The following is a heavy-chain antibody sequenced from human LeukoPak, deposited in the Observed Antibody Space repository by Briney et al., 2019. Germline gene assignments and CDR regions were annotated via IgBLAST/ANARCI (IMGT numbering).Heavy chain of an antibody. CDR1: GGSIRGYS. CDR2: ISYIGST. V-gene: IGHV4-59*13. J-gene: IGHJ3*02. D-gene: IGHD2-15*01. Sequence: SETLSLTCTLSGGSIRGYSWTWVRQPPGKGLQWIAYISYIGSTNYNPSLKSRVTLSVDTSKNQFSLKLSSVTAADTAVYYCARPPRHDFDDSRVHDAFDIWGQGTMVTVSS. CDR3: ARPPRHDFDDSRVHDAFDI.